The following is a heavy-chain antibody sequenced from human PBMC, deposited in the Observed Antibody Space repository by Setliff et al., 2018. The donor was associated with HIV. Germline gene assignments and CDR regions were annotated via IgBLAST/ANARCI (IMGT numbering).Heavy chain of an antibody. J-gene: IGHJ6*02. D-gene: IGHD5-12*01. CDR3: ARGDGYRANDAYYDTGMDV. CDR2: IYYSGYS. CDR1: GGSIRSHY. V-gene: IGHV4-59*11. Sequence: SETLSLTCTVSGGSIRSHYWSWIRQPPGKRLEWIGYIYYSGYSNSKPSLKSRVTISLDTSKNQFSLKLSSVTAADTAVYYCARGDGYRANDAYYDTGMDVWGQGITVTVSS.